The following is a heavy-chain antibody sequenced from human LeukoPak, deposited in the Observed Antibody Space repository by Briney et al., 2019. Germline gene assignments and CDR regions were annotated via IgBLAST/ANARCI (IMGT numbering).Heavy chain of an antibody. Sequence: SETLSLTCTVSGGSITSSRYYWGWLRQPPGKGLEWIGSIYYSGSTYYNPSLKSRVTISVDTSKNQFSLKLSSVTAADTAVYYCARVRGFDAFDIWGQGTMVTVSS. J-gene: IGHJ3*02. CDR1: GGSITSSRYY. D-gene: IGHD3-10*01. V-gene: IGHV4-39*07. CDR2: IYYSGST. CDR3: ARVRGFDAFDI.